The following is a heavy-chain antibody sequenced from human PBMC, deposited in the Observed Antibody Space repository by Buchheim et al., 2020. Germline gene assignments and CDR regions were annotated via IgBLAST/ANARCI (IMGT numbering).Heavy chain of an antibody. V-gene: IGHV4-59*01. CDR1: GGSISSYY. Sequence: QVQLQESGPGLVKPSETLSLTCTVSGGSISSYYWSWIRQPPGKGLEWIGYIYYSGSTNYNPSLKSRVTISVDTSKNQFSLKPSSVTAADTAVYYCARIPSTVYYFDYWGQGTL. CDR3: ARIPSTVYYFDY. CDR2: IYYSGST. J-gene: IGHJ4*02. D-gene: IGHD4-17*01.